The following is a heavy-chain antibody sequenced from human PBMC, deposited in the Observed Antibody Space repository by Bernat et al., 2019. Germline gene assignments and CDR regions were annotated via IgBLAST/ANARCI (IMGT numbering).Heavy chain of an antibody. CDR1: GYTLTELS. D-gene: IGHD3-10*01. CDR3: ATGPMITMVRGAPDWYFDL. Sequence: QVQLVQSGAEVKKPGASVKVSCKVSGYTLTELSMHWVRQAPGKGLEWMGGFDPEDGETIYAQKVQGRVTMTEDTSTDTAYMELSSLRSEDTAVYYWATGPMITMVRGAPDWYFDLWGRGTLVTVSS. CDR2: FDPEDGET. J-gene: IGHJ2*01. V-gene: IGHV1-24*01.